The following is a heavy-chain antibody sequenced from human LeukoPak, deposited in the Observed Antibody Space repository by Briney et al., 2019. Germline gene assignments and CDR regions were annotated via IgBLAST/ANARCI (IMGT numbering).Heavy chain of an antibody. CDR1: GYTFTSYG. CDR3: ARDLSRVLRYKDRIAVAGTIPSFGY. Sequence: GASVKVSCKASGYTFTSYGISWVRQAPGQGLEWMGWISAYNGNTNYAQKLQGRVTMTTDTSTSTAYMELRSLRSDDTAVYYCARDLSRVLRYKDRIAVAGTIPSFGYWGQGTLVTVSS. J-gene: IGHJ4*02. CDR2: ISAYNGNT. D-gene: IGHD6-19*01. V-gene: IGHV1-18*01.